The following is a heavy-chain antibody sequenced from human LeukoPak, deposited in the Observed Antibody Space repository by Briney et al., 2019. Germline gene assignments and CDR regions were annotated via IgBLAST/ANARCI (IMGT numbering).Heavy chain of an antibody. J-gene: IGHJ5*02. CDR2: IYYSGST. Sequence: SETLSLTCTVSGGSISSYYWSWIRQPPGKGLEWIGYIYYSGSTNYNPSLKSRVTISVDTSKNQFSLKLSSVTAADTAVYYCARLARITPQWFDPWGQGTLVTVSS. CDR1: GGSISSYY. D-gene: IGHD3-10*01. CDR3: ARLARITPQWFDP. V-gene: IGHV4-59*01.